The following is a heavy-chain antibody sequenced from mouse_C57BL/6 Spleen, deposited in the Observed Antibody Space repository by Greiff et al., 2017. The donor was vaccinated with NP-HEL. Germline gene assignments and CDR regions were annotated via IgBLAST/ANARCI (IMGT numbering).Heavy chain of an antibody. CDR3: ARGYYGSEYYFDY. D-gene: IGHD1-1*01. Sequence: VQLQQPGAELVKPGASVKMSCKASGYTFTSYWITWVKQRPGQGLEWIGDIYPGSGSTNYNEKFKSKATLTVDTSSSTAYMQLSSLTSEDSAVYYCARGYYGSEYYFDYWGQGTTLTVSS. J-gene: IGHJ2*01. CDR2: IYPGSGST. CDR1: GYTFTSYW. V-gene: IGHV1-55*01.